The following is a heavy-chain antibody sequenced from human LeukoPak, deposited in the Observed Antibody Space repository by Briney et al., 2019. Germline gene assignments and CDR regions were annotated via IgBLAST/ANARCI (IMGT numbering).Heavy chain of an antibody. Sequence: SQTLSLTCAISGDSVSSNSAAWNWIRQSPSRGLEWLGRTYYRSKWYNDYAVSVKSRITINPDTSKNQFSLQLNSVTPEDTAVYYCAREGLVLQYFDWLGGHWFDPWGQGTLVTVSS. CDR3: AREGLVLQYFDWLGGHWFDP. D-gene: IGHD3-9*01. J-gene: IGHJ5*02. CDR2: TYYRSKWYN. V-gene: IGHV6-1*01. CDR1: GDSVSSNSAA.